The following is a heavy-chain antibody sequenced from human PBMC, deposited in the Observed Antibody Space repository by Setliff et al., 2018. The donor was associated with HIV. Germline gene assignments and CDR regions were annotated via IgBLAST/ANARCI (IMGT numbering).Heavy chain of an antibody. CDR3: ARLLGRTVVVINAGFDY. V-gene: IGHV4-39*07. J-gene: IGHJ4*02. CDR2: IYHVGRA. Sequence: PSETLSLTCTVSGGSVTSGGHYWGWIRQSPGKGLEWIGNIYHVGRAFYSPSLESRVSISVDTSKNQFSLRLTSVTAADTAVYYCARLLGRTVVVINAGFDYWGQGTLVTVSS. CDR1: GGSVTSGGHY. D-gene: IGHD2-15*01.